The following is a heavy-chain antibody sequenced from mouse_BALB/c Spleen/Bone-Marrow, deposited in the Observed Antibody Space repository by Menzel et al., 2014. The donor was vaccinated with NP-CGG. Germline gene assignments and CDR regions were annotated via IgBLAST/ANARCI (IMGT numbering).Heavy chain of an antibody. CDR1: GFIFSSYG. V-gene: IGHV5-6*01. D-gene: IGHD4-1*02. Sequence: EVQLQESGGDLVKPGGSLKLSCAASGFIFSSYGMSWVRQTPDKRLEWVATINHGSTYTYYPDSEKGRFTISRDNAKNTLYLQMSSLKSEDTAMYYCALNLDSAYWGQGTLVTVSA. CDR3: ALNLDSAY. CDR2: INHGSTYT. J-gene: IGHJ3*01.